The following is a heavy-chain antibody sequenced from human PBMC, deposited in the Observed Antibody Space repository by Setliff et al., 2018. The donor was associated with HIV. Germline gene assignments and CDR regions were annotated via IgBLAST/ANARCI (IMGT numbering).Heavy chain of an antibody. CDR2: INHRGST. J-gene: IGHJ6*03. CDR3: ASLDGSESPYIYYYYMDV. V-gene: IGHV4-39*01. D-gene: IGHD3-10*01. Sequence: SETLSLTCTVSGGSISSSSYYWGWIRQPPGKGLEWIGEINHRGSTNCNPSLKSRVTISGDTSKNQISLKLSSVTAADTAVYYCASLDGSESPYIYYYYMDVWGEGTAVTVSS. CDR1: GGSISSSSYY.